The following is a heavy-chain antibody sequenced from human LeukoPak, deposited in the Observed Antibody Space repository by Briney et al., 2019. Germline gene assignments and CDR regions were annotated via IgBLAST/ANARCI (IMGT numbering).Heavy chain of an antibody. CDR3: AKANHYYGSGSYYLDY. CDR2: ISGSGGST. Sequence: GTLRLSCAASGFTFSSYGMSWVRQAPGKGLEWVSAISGSGGSTYYADSVKGRFTISRDNSKNTLYLQMNSLRAEDTAVYYCAKANHYYGSGSYYLDYWGQGTLVTVSS. V-gene: IGHV3-23*01. J-gene: IGHJ4*02. D-gene: IGHD3-10*01. CDR1: GFTFSSYG.